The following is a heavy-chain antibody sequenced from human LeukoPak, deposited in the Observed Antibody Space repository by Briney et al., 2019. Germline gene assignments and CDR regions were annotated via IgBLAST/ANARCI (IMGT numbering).Heavy chain of an antibody. CDR3: ARGYSSGWTFDY. V-gene: IGHV1-24*01. Sequence: ASVKVSCKVSGYTLTELSMHWVRQAPGKGLEWMGGFDPEDGETIYAQKFQGRVTMTEDTSTDTAYMELSSLRSEDTAVYYCARGYSSGWTFDYWGQGTLVTVSS. CDR1: GYTLTELS. CDR2: FDPEDGET. J-gene: IGHJ4*02. D-gene: IGHD6-19*01.